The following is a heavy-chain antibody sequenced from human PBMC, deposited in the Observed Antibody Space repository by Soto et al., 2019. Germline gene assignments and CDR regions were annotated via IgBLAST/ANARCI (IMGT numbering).Heavy chain of an antibody. CDR3: AKVSHKNLVLWYFDS. V-gene: IGHV3-23*01. D-gene: IGHD6-6*01. J-gene: IGHJ4*02. CDR1: GFTFGING. CDR2: ISGTGYST. Sequence: EVQLLESGGGLVQPGGSLGLSCAASGFTFGINGWIWVRQGPGKGLEWVSGISGTGYSTNYADSVKGRFTISRDNSKNTLYLHMNSLRAEDTAVYYCAKVSHKNLVLWYFDSWGQGTLVPVSS.